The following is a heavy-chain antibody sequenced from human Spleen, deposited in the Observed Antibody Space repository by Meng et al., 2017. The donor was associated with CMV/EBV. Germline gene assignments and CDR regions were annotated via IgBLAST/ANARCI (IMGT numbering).Heavy chain of an antibody. J-gene: IGHJ5*02. V-gene: IGHV1-18*01. CDR1: GFSFSSYG. CDR2: ISTYNGNT. Sequence: GGSLRLSCAASGFSFSSYGMHWVRQAPGQGLEWMGWISTYNGNTHYAQKSQGRVTMTTDTSSSTAYMELKSLRSDDTAVYYCARGGYQQLSRRWWFDPWGQGTLVTVSS. CDR3: ARGGYQQLSRRWWFDP. D-gene: IGHD2-2*01.